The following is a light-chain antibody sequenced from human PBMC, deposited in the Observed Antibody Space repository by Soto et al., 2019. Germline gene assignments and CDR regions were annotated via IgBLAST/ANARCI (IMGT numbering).Light chain of an antibody. CDR1: QSLVYSDGNTY. CDR2: QVS. V-gene: IGKV2-30*01. Sequence: DVVMTQSPLSLPVTLGQPASISCRSSQSLVYSDGNTYLNWFQQRPGQSPSRLIYQVSNRGSGVTDRCSGSRSGTNFTLKISRVEAEDVAIYYCAPRTLWPPTFGQGTRLEIK. CDR3: APRTLWPPT. J-gene: IGKJ5*01.